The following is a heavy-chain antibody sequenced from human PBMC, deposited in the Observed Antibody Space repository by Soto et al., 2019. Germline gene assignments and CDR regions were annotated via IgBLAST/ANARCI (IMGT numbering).Heavy chain of an antibody. J-gene: IGHJ4*02. V-gene: IGHV3-21*01. D-gene: IGHD6-19*01. CDR2: ISSSSSYI. CDR1: GFTFSSYS. CDR3: ARGMIAVAESHDY. Sequence: PGGSLRLSCAASGFTFSSYSMNWVRQAPGKGLEWVSSISSSSSYIYYADSVKGRFTISRDNAKNSLYLQMNSLRAEDTAVYYCARGMIAVAESHDYWGQGALVTVSS.